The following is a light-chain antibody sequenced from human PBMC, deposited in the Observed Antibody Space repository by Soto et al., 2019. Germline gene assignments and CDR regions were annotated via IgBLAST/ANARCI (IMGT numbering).Light chain of an antibody. V-gene: IGLV1-40*01. J-gene: IGLJ1*01. Sequence: QSVLTQPPSVSGAPGQRITISCTGSSSNIGAGYDVHWYRQLPGTAPKLLIFADTKRPSGVPDRFSGSMSGTSASLAITGPQAEDEADYYCQSYDSSLSGLYVFGTGTKVTVL. CDR2: ADT. CDR1: SSNIGAGYD. CDR3: QSYDSSLSGLYV.